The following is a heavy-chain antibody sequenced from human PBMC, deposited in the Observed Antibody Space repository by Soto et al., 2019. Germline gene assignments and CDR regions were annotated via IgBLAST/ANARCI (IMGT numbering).Heavy chain of an antibody. CDR3: ARCPALAPSGIDF. J-gene: IGHJ4*02. CDR1: GFTFRDYS. Sequence: LRLSCAAFGFTFRDYSMNWFREASGKGLEWVSSINDRSSHIFYADSIKSQFTISRDYAQNSLFLHMNSVRAEDTSVYYCARCPALAPSGIDFWGRGTLVTVSS. CDR2: INDRSSHI. D-gene: IGHD3-3*02. V-gene: IGHV3-21*01.